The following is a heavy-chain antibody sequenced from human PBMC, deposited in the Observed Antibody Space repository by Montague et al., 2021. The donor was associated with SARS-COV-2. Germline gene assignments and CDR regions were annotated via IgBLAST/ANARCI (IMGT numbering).Heavy chain of an antibody. Sequence: PALVKPTQTLTLTCTFSGFSLSTSGMCVGWIRQPPGKALERLARIDWDDDKYYSTSLKTRLTISKDTSKNQVVLTMTNMDPVDTATYYCARTYYGGRPFDYWGQGTLVTVSS. CDR3: ARTYYGGRPFDY. V-gene: IGHV2-70*11. D-gene: IGHD4-23*01. CDR2: IDWDDDK. J-gene: IGHJ4*02. CDR1: GFSLSTSGMC.